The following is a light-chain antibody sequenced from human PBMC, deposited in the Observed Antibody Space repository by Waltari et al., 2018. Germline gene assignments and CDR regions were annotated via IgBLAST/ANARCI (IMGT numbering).Light chain of an antibody. CDR2: EVS. CDR3: NSYTSSSSLDGSVV. V-gene: IGLV2-14*01. CDR1: NTDVGAYNY. J-gene: IGLJ2*01. Sequence: QAALTQPASVSGSPGQSITISCTGTNTDVGAYNYVSWFQQHPGKAPKLLLYEVSNRPSGVSNRFAGSKTGNTASLTISGLQAEDEANYYCNSYTSSSSLDGSVVVGGGTKVTVL.